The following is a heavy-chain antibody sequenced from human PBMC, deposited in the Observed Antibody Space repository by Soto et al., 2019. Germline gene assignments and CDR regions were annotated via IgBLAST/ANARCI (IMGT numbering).Heavy chain of an antibody. D-gene: IGHD4-17*01. Sequence: PSEILSLTCAVSGYSISSGYYWGWIRQPPGKGLEWIGSIYHSGSTYYNPSLKSRATISVDTSKNQFSLKLSSVTAADTAVYYCARDYGGNYYYYYGMDVWGQGTTVTVSS. CDR1: GYSISSGYY. CDR2: IYHSGST. CDR3: ARDYGGNYYYYYGMDV. J-gene: IGHJ6*02. V-gene: IGHV4-38-2*02.